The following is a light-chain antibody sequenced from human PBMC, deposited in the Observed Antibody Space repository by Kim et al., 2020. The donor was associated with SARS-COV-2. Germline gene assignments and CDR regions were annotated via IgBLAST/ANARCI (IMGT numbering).Light chain of an antibody. V-gene: IGLV3-1*01. CDR3: QAWDSSTVV. Sequence: SYELTQPPSVSVSPGQTAYITCSGNKLGDKYVCWYQQKPGLSPVLVIYQDNKRPSGIPERFSGSNSGNTATLTISGTQAMDEADYYCQAWDSSTVVFGGGTQLT. J-gene: IGLJ2*01. CDR2: QDN. CDR1: KLGDKY.